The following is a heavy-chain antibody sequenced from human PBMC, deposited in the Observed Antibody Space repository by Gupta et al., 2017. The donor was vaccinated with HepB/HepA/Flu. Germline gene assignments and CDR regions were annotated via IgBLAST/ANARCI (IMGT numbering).Heavy chain of an antibody. V-gene: IGHV4-34*01. D-gene: IGHD2-2*01. Sequence: KSRVTISVDTSKNQFSLKLSSVTAADTAVYYCARGKQIIVVVPAASNELDYWGQGTLVTVSS. CDR3: ARGKQIIVVVPAASNELDY. J-gene: IGHJ4*02.